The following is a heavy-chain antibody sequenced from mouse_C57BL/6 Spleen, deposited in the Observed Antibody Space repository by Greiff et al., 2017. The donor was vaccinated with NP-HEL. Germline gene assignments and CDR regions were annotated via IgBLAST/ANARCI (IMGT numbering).Heavy chain of an antibody. V-gene: IGHV1-50*01. Sequence: VQLQQPGAELVKPGASVKLSCKASGYTFTSYWMQWVKQRPGQGLEWIGEIDPSDSYTNYNQKFKGKATLTVDTSSSTAYMQLSSLTSEDSAVYYCARRGDYDRGFDYWGQGTTLTVSS. CDR1: GYTFTSYW. CDR3: ARRGDYDRGFDY. J-gene: IGHJ2*01. CDR2: IDPSDSYT. D-gene: IGHD2-4*01.